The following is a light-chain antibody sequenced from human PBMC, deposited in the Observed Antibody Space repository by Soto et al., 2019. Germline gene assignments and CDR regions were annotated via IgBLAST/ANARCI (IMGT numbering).Light chain of an antibody. CDR1: QSISSY. CDR3: QQSYSTPIT. V-gene: IGKV1-39*01. Sequence: DIQMTQSASSVSASVGDRVTITFRASQSISSYLNWYQQKPGKAPKLLIYAASSLQSGVPSRFSGSGSGTDFTLTISSLQPEDFATYYCQQSYSTPITSGQGTRLEIK. CDR2: AAS. J-gene: IGKJ5*01.